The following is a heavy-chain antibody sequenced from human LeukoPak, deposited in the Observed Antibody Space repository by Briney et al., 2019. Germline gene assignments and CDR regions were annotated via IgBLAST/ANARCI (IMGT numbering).Heavy chain of an antibody. CDR1: DFTVSSNY. CDR2: IYSGCST. D-gene: IGHD5-18*01. CDR3: AGANTAGFQP. Sequence: GGFLRLSCAASDFTVSSNYMSWLRQAAGKRLEWVSVIYSGCSTYYADSVKGRFTISRDNSKNTLYLQSNSLRAEDTAVYYCAGANTAGFQPWGQGTLVTVSS. V-gene: IGHV3-53*05. J-gene: IGHJ5*02.